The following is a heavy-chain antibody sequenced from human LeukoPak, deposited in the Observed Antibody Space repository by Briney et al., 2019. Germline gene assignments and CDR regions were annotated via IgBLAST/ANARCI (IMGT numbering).Heavy chain of an antibody. Sequence: GGSLRLSCAASGFTFSSYGMHWVRQAPGKGLEWVAVISYDGSNKYYADSEKGRFTISRDNSKNTLYLQMNSLRAEDTAVYYCAKDDGSGWVDYWGQGTLVTVSS. J-gene: IGHJ4*02. CDR2: ISYDGSNK. CDR3: AKDDGSGWVDY. CDR1: GFTFSSYG. V-gene: IGHV3-30*18. D-gene: IGHD6-19*01.